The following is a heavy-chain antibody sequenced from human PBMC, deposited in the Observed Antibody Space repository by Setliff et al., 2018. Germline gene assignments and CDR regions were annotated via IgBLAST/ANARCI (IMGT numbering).Heavy chain of an antibody. D-gene: IGHD3-10*01. V-gene: IGHV4-39*01. CDR3: TRRPRGRAAFDI. CDR2: IYSSGTT. Sequence: KASETLSLTCTVSGGSISTSSHHWVWIRQSPGKGLEWIGTIYSSGTTYYNLSLKSRVTISLDTSKSQFSLSLGSVTAADTAVYYCTRRPRGRAAFDIWGQGTMVTVSS. J-gene: IGHJ3*02. CDR1: GGSISTSSHH.